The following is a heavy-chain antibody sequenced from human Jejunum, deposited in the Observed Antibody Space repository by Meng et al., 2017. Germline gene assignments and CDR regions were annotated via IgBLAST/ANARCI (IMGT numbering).Heavy chain of an antibody. CDR2: IYYTGRT. V-gene: IGHV4-31*03. D-gene: IGHD5-24*01. Sequence: QLQVQESGPGLVKPSETLSLTCTVSGGSLSSGGYYWNWIRQHAGRGLEWIGYIYYTGRTDYNPSLRSRVTISRDTSKNQFSLKVTSVTAADTAMYYCVARDGYNSPALGYWGQGNLVTVSS. CDR3: VARDGYNSPALGY. J-gene: IGHJ4*02. CDR1: GGSLSSGGYY.